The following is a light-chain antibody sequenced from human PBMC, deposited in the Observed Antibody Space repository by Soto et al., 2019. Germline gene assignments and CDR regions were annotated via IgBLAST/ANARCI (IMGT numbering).Light chain of an antibody. CDR2: GAS. J-gene: IGKJ5*01. CDR3: QHYNNWST. CDR1: QSVGSN. V-gene: IGKV3-15*01. Sequence: EIVMTQSPATLSVSPGERATLSCSASQSVGSNLAWYQQKPGQAPRLLMYGASTRATGIPTRFSGSGSGTEFTLTISSLQSEDFAVYYCQHYNNWSTFGQGTRLEIQ.